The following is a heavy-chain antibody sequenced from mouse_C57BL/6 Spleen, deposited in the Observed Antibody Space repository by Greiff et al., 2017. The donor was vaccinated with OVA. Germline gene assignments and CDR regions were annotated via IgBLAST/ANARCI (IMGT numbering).Heavy chain of an antibody. J-gene: IGHJ2*01. Sequence: EVKVEESGGGLVKPGGSLKLSCAASGFTFSSYAMSWVRQTPEKRLEWVATISDGGSYTYYPDNVKGRFTISRDNAKNNLYLQMSHLKSEDTAMYYCARDKEDSNFFDYWGQGTTLTVSS. CDR2: ISDGGSYT. V-gene: IGHV5-4*01. D-gene: IGHD2-5*01. CDR1: GFTFSSYA. CDR3: ARDKEDSNFFDY.